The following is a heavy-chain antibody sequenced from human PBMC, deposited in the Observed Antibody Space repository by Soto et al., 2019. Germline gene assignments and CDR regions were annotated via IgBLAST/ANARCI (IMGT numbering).Heavy chain of an antibody. CDR1: KLTVGSSY. Sequence: PGGSLRLSCAASKLTVGSSYMTWVRQAPGKGLEWVSVIYSGGTTYYADSVKGRFIISRDNFKNTLYLQMNNLRAEDTALYYCARGSGSLYYFHYWGQGTLVTVSS. D-gene: IGHD1-26*01. J-gene: IGHJ4*02. CDR3: ARGSGSLYYFHY. V-gene: IGHV3-53*01. CDR2: IYSGGTT.